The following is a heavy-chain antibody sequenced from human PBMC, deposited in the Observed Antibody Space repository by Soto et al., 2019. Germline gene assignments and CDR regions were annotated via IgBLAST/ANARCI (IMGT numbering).Heavy chain of an antibody. D-gene: IGHD6-19*01. V-gene: IGHV3-33*01. CDR1: GFTFSSYG. Sequence: GGSLRLSCAASGFTFSSYGMHWVRQAPGKGLEWVAVIWYDGSNKYYADSVKGRFTISRDNSKNTLYLQMNSLRAEDTAVYYCARELYGYSSGCPDYWGQGTLVTVSS. J-gene: IGHJ4*02. CDR2: IWYDGSNK. CDR3: ARELYGYSSGCPDY.